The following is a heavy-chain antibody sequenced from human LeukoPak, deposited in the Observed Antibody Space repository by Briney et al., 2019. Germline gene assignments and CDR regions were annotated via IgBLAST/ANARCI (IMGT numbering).Heavy chain of an antibody. CDR1: GFTFSSYW. CDR2: IKQDGSEK. D-gene: IGHD4-17*01. Sequence: PGGSLRLSCAASGFTFSSYWMSWVRQAPGKGLEWVANIKQDGSEKYYVDSVKGRFTISRDNAKNSLYLQMNSLRAEDTAVYYCAREPYNYGDGDYFDYWGQGTLVTVSS. J-gene: IGHJ4*02. V-gene: IGHV3-7*03. CDR3: AREPYNYGDGDYFDY.